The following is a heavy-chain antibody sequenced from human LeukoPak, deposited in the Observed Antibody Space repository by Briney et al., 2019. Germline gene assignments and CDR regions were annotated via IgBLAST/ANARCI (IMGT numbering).Heavy chain of an antibody. J-gene: IGHJ4*02. D-gene: IGHD6-13*01. CDR2: IYYSGST. CDR1: GGSISSSSYY. Sequence: SETLSLTCTVSGGSISSSSYYWGWIRQPPGKGLEWIGSIYYSGSTYYNPSLKSRVTISVDTSKNQFSLKLSSVTAADTAVYYCARDPPGWSSSWSQIDYWGQGTLVTVSS. CDR3: ARDPPGWSSSWSQIDY. V-gene: IGHV4-39*07.